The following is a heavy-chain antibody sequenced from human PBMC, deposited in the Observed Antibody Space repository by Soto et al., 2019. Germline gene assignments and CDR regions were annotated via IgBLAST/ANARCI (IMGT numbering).Heavy chain of an antibody. CDR3: ARGDIVVVPAAGNFDY. CDR1: GGSFSGYY. CDR2: INHSGST. V-gene: IGHV4-34*01. J-gene: IGHJ4*02. Sequence: SETLSLTCAVYGGSFSGYYWSWIRQPPGKGLEWIGEINHSGSTNYNPSLKSRVTISVDTSKNQFSLKLSSVTAADTAVYYCARGDIVVVPAAGNFDYWGQGTLVTVSS. D-gene: IGHD2-2*01.